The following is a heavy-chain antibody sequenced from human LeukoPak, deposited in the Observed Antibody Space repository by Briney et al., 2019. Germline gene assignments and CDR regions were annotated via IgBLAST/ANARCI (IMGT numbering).Heavy chain of an antibody. V-gene: IGHV3-74*01. J-gene: IGHJ6*02. Sequence: PTGGSLRLSCAASGFTFSSAWMHWVRQTPGKGLVWVSRINSDGSSTYYADSVKGRFTISRDNAKNMVNLQMNSLRAEDTAIYYCTRDYSYAMAVWGQGTTVTVSS. CDR1: GFTFSSAW. CDR2: INSDGSST. D-gene: IGHD2-21*01. CDR3: TRDYSYAMAV.